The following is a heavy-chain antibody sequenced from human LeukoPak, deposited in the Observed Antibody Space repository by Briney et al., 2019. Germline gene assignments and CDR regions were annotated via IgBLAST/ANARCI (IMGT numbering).Heavy chain of an antibody. J-gene: IGHJ4*02. CDR2: ISWNSGSI. CDR3: AKDIMPVVKDFYYFDY. V-gene: IGHV3-9*01. D-gene: IGHD4-23*01. CDR1: GFTFDDYA. Sequence: GGSLRLSCAASGFTFDDYAMHWVRQAPGKGLEWVSGISWNSGSIGYADSVKGRFTISRDNAKNSLYLQMNSLRAEDTALYYCAKDIMPVVKDFYYFDYWGQGTLVTVSS.